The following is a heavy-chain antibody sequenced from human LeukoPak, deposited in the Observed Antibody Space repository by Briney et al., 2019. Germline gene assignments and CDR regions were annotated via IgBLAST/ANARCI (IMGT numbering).Heavy chain of an antibody. V-gene: IGHV3-21*01. D-gene: IGHD6-13*01. CDR1: GFTFSSYS. Sequence: GGSLRLSCAASGFTFSSYSMNWVRQAPGKGLEWVSSISSSSSHIYYADSVKGRFTISRDNAKNSLYLQMNSLRAEDTAVYYCARVWDIAAAGVFDYWGQGTLVTVSS. CDR2: ISSSSSHI. J-gene: IGHJ4*02. CDR3: ARVWDIAAAGVFDY.